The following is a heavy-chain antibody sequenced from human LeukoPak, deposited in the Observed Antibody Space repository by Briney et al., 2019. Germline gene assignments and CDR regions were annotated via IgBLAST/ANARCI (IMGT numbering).Heavy chain of an antibody. J-gene: IGHJ4*02. CDR3: ARHSGSYGDDY. D-gene: IGHD1-26*01. CDR2: IYPGDSDT. V-gene: IGHV5-51*01. Sequence: PGESLKISCKGSGYSFINYWIDWVRQMPGRGLEWMGIIYPGDSDTRYSPSFQGQITISADKSISTAYLQWSSLKASDTAMYYCARHSGSYGDDYWGQGTLVTVSS. CDR1: GYSFINYW.